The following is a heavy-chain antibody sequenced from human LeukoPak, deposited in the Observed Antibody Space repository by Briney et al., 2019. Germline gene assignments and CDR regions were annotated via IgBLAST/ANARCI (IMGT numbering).Heavy chain of an antibody. J-gene: IGHJ6*03. D-gene: IGHD1-7*01. CDR2: ISSSSSYI. CDR1: GFTFSSYS. V-gene: IGHV3-21*01. CDR3: ARDQLELRRDYYYYYMDV. Sequence: GGSLRLSCVASGFTFSSYSMNWVRQAPGKGLEWVSSISSSSSYIYYADSVKGRFTISRDNAKNSLYLQMNSLRAEDTAVYYCARDQLELRRDYYYYYMDVWGKGTTVTVSS.